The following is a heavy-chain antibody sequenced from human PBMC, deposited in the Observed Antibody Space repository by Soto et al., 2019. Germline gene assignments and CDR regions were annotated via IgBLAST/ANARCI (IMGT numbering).Heavy chain of an antibody. CDR2: ISSDGGST. V-gene: IGHV3-64D*06. J-gene: IGHJ4*02. D-gene: IGHD2-15*01. CDR3: VKAVFCSGGSCFSGAFDY. CDR1: GFTFSSYG. Sequence: VQLVDSGGGLVQPGGSLRLSCSASGFTFSSYGMQWVRQAPGKGLEYVSAISSDGGSTYYADSVKGRFTISRDNSKNTLYLQMSSLRPEDTAVYYCVKAVFCSGGSCFSGAFDYWGQGTLVTVSS.